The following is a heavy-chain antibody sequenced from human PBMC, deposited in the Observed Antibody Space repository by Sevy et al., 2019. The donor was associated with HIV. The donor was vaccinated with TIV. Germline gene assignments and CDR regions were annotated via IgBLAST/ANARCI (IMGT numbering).Heavy chain of an antibody. J-gene: IGHJ4*02. CDR3: AKRPETYDYGDYIDY. CDR1: GFTFSSYA. V-gene: IGHV3-23*01. Sequence: GGSLRLSCAASGFTFSSYAMSWVRLAPGKGLEWVSAISGSGGSTYYADSVKGRFTISRDNSKNTLYLQMNSLRAEDTAVYYCAKRPETYDYGDYIDYWGQGTLVTVSS. D-gene: IGHD4-17*01. CDR2: ISGSGGST.